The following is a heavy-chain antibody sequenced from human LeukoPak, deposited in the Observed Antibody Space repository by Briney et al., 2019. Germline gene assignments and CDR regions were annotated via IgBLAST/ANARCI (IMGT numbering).Heavy chain of an antibody. Sequence: PGGSLRLSCAASGFTVSSNYMSWVRQARGKGLEWVSVVYSGSGTYYADSVKGRFTISRDNSKNTLYLQMNSLRAEDTAVYYCARDSNGPHIWGQGTMVTVSS. CDR1: GFTVSSNY. D-gene: IGHD3-22*01. CDR2: VYSGSGT. J-gene: IGHJ3*02. V-gene: IGHV3-53*01. CDR3: ARDSNGPHI.